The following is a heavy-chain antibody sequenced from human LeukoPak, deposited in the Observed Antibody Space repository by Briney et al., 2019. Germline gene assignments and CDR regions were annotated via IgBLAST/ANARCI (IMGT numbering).Heavy chain of an antibody. D-gene: IGHD2-2*01. CDR3: VREAVPNYMDV. V-gene: IGHV4-59*01. Sequence: SETLSLTCTVSGGSMSNYYWRWIRQPPGKGLEWIGYIYYSGSTYYNPSLKSRVTISRDTSKNQFSLKLTSVTAADTAVYYCVREAVPNYMDVWGKGTTVTVSS. J-gene: IGHJ6*03. CDR2: IYYSGST. CDR1: GGSMSNYY.